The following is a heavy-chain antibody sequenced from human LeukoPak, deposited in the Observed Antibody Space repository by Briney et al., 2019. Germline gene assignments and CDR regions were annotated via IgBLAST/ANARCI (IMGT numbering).Heavy chain of an antibody. Sequence: ASVKVSRKASGGTFSSYAISWVRQAPGQGLEWMGGIIPIFGTANYAQKFQGRVTITADESTSTAYMELSSLRSEDTAVYYCARDYRGGDPGFDYWGQGTLVTVSS. CDR2: IIPIFGTA. D-gene: IGHD2-21*02. CDR1: GGTFSSYA. CDR3: ARDYRGGDPGFDY. J-gene: IGHJ4*02. V-gene: IGHV1-69*13.